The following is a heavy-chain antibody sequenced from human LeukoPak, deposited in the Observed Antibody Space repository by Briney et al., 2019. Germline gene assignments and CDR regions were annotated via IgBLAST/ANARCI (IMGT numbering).Heavy chain of an antibody. CDR2: IYYSGST. V-gene: IGHV4-59*08. D-gene: IGHD1-26*01. CDR1: GGSITSYY. Sequence: PSETLSLTCTVSGGSITSYYWSWIRQPPGKGLQWIGYIYYSGSTNYNPSLKSRVTISVDTSKNQFSLKLGSVTAADTAVYYCARHGRGGSYWEGFDYWGQGTLVTVSS. CDR3: ARHGRGGSYWEGFDY. J-gene: IGHJ4*02.